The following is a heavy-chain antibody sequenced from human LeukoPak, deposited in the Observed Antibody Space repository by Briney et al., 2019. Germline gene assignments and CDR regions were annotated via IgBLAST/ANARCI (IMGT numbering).Heavy chain of an antibody. Sequence: GGSLTLACAASGFTFRTYAMSWVRQAPGKGLEWVSGIGGGVGSTYYADSVKGRFTISRDNSKNTVYLLMNSLRAEDTAVYYCAKDLGDYDTSGCLDYWGQGTLVTVSS. J-gene: IGHJ4*02. CDR3: AKDLGDYDTSGCLDY. CDR1: GFTFRTYA. V-gene: IGHV3-23*01. D-gene: IGHD3-22*01. CDR2: IGGGVGST.